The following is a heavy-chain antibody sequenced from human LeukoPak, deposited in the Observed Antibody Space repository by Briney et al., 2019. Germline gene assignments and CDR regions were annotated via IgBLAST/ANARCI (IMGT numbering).Heavy chain of an antibody. Sequence: GGSLRLSCAASGFTVSSNYMNWVRQAPGRGLEWVSVIYSGGSTYYADSVKGRFAISRDNSKNTLYLQMNSLRAEDTAVYYCARDGGYGGNSFDYWGQGTLVTVSS. CDR2: IYSGGST. V-gene: IGHV3-53*01. J-gene: IGHJ4*02. CDR1: GFTVSSNY. D-gene: IGHD4-23*01. CDR3: ARDGGYGGNSFDY.